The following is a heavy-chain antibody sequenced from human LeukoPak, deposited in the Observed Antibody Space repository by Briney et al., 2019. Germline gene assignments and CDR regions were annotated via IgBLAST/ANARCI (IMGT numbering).Heavy chain of an antibody. Sequence: PGGSLRLSCAASGFTFSSYAMSWVRQAPGKGLEWVSAISGSGGSTYYADSVKGRFTISRDNSKNTLYLQMNSLRAEDTAVHYRAKSRRCSSTSCYAEILDYWGQGTLVTVSS. D-gene: IGHD2-2*01. J-gene: IGHJ4*02. V-gene: IGHV3-23*01. CDR2: ISGSGGST. CDR3: AKSRRCSSTSCYAEILDY. CDR1: GFTFSSYA.